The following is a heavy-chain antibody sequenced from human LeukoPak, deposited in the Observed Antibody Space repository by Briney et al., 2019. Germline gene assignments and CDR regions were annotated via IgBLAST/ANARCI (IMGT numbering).Heavy chain of an antibody. CDR3: AKDQGFDYYDSSGYYLDY. J-gene: IGHJ4*02. CDR1: GFTFSSHN. D-gene: IGHD3-22*01. V-gene: IGHV3-21*01. CDR2: ISGRGNYI. Sequence: GSLRLSCAASGFTFSSHNMNWVRQAPGKGLEWVSSISGRGNYIFYADSVKGRFTISRDSAKNSPSLQMNSLRAEDTAVYYCAKDQGFDYYDSSGYYLDYWGQGTLVTVSS.